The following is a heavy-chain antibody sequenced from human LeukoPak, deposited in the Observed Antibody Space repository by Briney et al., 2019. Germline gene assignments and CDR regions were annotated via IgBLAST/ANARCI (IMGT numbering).Heavy chain of an antibody. CDR1: GYTFTSYG. J-gene: IGHJ4*02. D-gene: IGHD3-22*01. CDR3: ARPKSKYDSSGYYPLDY. Sequence: ASVKVSCKASGYTFTSYGISWVRQAPGQGLEWMGWISAYNGNTNYAQKLQGRVTMTTDTSTSTAYMELRSLRSDDTAVYYCARPKSKYDSSGYYPLDYWGQGTLVTVSS. CDR2: ISAYNGNT. V-gene: IGHV1-18*01.